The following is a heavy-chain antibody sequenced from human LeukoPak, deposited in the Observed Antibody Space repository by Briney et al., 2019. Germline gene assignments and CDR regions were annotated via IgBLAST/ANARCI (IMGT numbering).Heavy chain of an antibody. CDR3: ARGGVAKLGPLDL. V-gene: IGHV3-30*02. CDR2: IRYDASNK. CDR1: GFTFSSYG. J-gene: IGHJ5*02. Sequence: GGSLRLSCAASGFTFSSYGIHWVRQAPGKGLEWVAFIRYDASNKYYADSVKGRFTISRDNSKNTLYLQMNSLRSEDTAVYYCARGGVAKLGPLDLWGQGTLVTVSS. D-gene: IGHD7-27*01.